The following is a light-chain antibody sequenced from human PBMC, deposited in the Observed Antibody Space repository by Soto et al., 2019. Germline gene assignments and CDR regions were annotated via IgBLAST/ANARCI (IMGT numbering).Light chain of an antibody. CDR3: QQSYITPAG. CDR2: AAS. CDR1: QSISTQ. Sequence: IQLTPSPSSLSASVGARVNITCRASQSISTQLNWYQQKPGKAPNLLIYAASSLQSGVPSRFSGSGSGTDFTLTISSLQPEDFATYFCQQSYITPAGFGGGTKVDI. J-gene: IGKJ4*01. V-gene: IGKV1-39*01.